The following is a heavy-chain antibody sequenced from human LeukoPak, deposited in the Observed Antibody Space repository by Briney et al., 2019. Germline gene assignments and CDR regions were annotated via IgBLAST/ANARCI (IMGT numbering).Heavy chain of an antibody. CDR2: ISGSGTST. CDR3: EGTYYYDSSYDY. V-gene: IGHV3-23*01. Sequence: PGGSLRLSCAASGFTFRIYAMSWVRQAPGKGLEWVLAISGSGTSTYYADSVKGRFTISRDNSKNTLYLQMNSLRAEDTAVYYCEGTYYYDSSYDYWGQGTLVTVSS. J-gene: IGHJ4*02. D-gene: IGHD3-22*01. CDR1: GFTFRIYA.